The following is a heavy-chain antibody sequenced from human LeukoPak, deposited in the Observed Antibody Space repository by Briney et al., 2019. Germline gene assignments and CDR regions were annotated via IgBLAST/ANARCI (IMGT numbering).Heavy chain of an antibody. V-gene: IGHV4-34*01. CDR2: INHSRNT. D-gene: IGHD3-16*02. Sequence: PSETLSLTCAVYGGSFNAYYWTWIRQTPGKGLEWIGEINHSRNTNYNPSLESRVTISADTSKNQFSLNLGSVTAADTAIYYCARGLRFIQGPGYYYMDVWGKGTTVTVSS. CDR1: GGSFNAYY. CDR3: ARGLRFIQGPGYYYMDV. J-gene: IGHJ6*03.